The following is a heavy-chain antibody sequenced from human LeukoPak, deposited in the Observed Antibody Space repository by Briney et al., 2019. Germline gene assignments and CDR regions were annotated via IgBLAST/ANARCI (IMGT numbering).Heavy chain of an antibody. CDR3: AKRHCSGGSCYFDY. J-gene: IGHJ4*02. CDR1: GFTFSNYA. CDR2: ISGSGGST. D-gene: IGHD2-15*01. V-gene: IGHV3-23*01. Sequence: TGGSLRLSCAASGFTFSNYAMSWVRQAPGKGLEWVSAISGSGGSTDYADSVKGRFTISRDNSKNTLYLQMNSLRAEDTAVYYCAKRHCSGGSCYFDYWGQGTLVTVSS.